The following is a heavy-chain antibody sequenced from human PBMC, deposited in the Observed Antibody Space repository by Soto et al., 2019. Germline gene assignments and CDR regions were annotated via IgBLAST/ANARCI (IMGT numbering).Heavy chain of an antibody. V-gene: IGHV5-51*01. J-gene: IGHJ6*03. CDR3: ARLRRGYCSSTSCYGGDYYYYYMDV. Sequence: GESLKISCKGSGYSFTSYWIGWVRQMPGKGLEWMGIIYPGDSDTRYSPSFQGQVTISADKSISTAYLQWSSLKASDTAMYYCARLRRGYCSSTSCYGGDYYYYYMDVWGKATTVTVSS. CDR2: IYPGDSDT. CDR1: GYSFTSYW. D-gene: IGHD2-2*01.